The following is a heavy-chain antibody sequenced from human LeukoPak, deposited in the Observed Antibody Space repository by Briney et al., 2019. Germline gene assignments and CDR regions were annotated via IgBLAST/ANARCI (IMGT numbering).Heavy chain of an antibody. CDR1: GGPFSGYF. Sequence: NPSETLSLTCAVSGGPFSGYFWSWIRQSSGKGLEWIGEIHNSGTTNYNPSLKSRVTISVDTSKNQFSLKLSSVTAADTAVYYCARHPSYYYDSSGYYWRWFDPWGQGTLVTVSS. J-gene: IGHJ5*02. CDR2: IHNSGTT. D-gene: IGHD3-22*01. CDR3: ARHPSYYYDSSGYYWRWFDP. V-gene: IGHV4-34*01.